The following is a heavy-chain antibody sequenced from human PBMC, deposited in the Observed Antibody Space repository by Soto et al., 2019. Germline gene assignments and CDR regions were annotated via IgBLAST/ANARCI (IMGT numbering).Heavy chain of an antibody. V-gene: IGHV3-74*01. CDR2: MNSDGSST. Sequence: GGSLRLSCAASGFTFGNSWMHWVRQAPGEGLEWVSRMNSDGSSTNYADSVKGRFTVSRDNAKNTLYLQMNSLRAEDTAVYYCATAEVDYWGPGTLVTVSS. CDR3: ATAEVDY. CDR1: GFTFGNSW. J-gene: IGHJ4*02.